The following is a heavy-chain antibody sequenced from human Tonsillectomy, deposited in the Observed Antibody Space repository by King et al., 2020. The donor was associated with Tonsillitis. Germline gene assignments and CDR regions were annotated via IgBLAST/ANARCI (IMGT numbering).Heavy chain of an antibody. V-gene: IGHV3-21*01. CDR1: GFTFSTYS. CDR2: ISSSGTYI. D-gene: IGHD6-13*01. Sequence: VQLVESGGGLVKPGGSLRLSCAASGFTFSTYSMNWVRQAPGKGLEWVSSISSSGTYIYYADSVKGRFTISRDNAKNSLYLQMNSLRAEDTAVYYCAGGVAYGNSWFGYWGQGTLVTVSS. CDR3: AGGVAYGNSWFGY. J-gene: IGHJ4*02.